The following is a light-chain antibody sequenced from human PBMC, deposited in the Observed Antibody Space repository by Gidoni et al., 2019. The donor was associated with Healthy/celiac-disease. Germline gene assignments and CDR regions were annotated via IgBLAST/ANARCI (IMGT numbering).Light chain of an antibody. Sequence: DIQMTQSPSSLSASVGDRVTITCRASQSISSYLNWYQQKPGKAAKLLIYAASSLQSGVPSRFSGSGSGTDFTLTISSLQPEEFATYYCQQSYSTPPTFGQGTKLEIK. CDR3: QQSYSTPPT. V-gene: IGKV1-39*01. CDR1: QSISSY. J-gene: IGKJ2*01. CDR2: AAS.